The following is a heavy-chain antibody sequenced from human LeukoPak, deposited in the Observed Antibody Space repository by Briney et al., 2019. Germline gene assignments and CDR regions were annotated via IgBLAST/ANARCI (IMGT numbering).Heavy chain of an antibody. D-gene: IGHD3-9*01. J-gene: IGHJ4*02. Sequence: PGQSLRLSCVASGFTFNTINMNWVRQAPGKGLEWVSSITSGGDYIYYADSVKGRFTTSRDNAKTSMSLQLNSLRVEDTAVYYCARGHYDVLAASYKWTPDYWGQGTLVTVSS. CDR3: ARGHYDVLAASYKWTPDY. V-gene: IGHV3-21*01. CDR1: GFTFNTIN. CDR2: ITSGGDYI.